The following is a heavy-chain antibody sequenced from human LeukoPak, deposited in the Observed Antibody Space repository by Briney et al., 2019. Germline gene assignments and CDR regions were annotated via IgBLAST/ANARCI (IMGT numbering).Heavy chain of an antibody. CDR3: ARARNHYGYCSGGSCYTSWDAFDI. CDR1: GFTFSSYE. Sequence: GGSLRLSCAASGFTFSSYEMNWVRQAPGKGLEWVSYISSSGSTIYYADSVKGRFTISRDNAKNSLYLQMNSLRAEDTAVYYCARARNHYGYCSGGSCYTSWDAFDIWGQGTMVTVSS. D-gene: IGHD2-15*01. J-gene: IGHJ3*02. CDR2: ISSSGSTI. V-gene: IGHV3-48*03.